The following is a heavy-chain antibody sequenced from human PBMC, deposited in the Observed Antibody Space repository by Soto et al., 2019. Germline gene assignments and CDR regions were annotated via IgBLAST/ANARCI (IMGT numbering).Heavy chain of an antibody. CDR2: ISSYGADT. CDR1: GLTFNSYA. D-gene: IGHD6-19*01. Sequence: PGGSLRLSCSASGLTFNSYAMHWVRQAPGKGLEFVSAISSYGADTYYADSVKGRFAISRDNSKNTLYLQMSGLRAEDTALYYCVKEGYMRSDWYGQFDYWGQGALVTVSS. V-gene: IGHV3-64D*06. J-gene: IGHJ4*02. CDR3: VKEGYMRSDWYGQFDY.